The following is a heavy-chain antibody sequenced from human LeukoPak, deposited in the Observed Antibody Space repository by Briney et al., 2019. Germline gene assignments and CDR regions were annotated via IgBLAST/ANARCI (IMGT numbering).Heavy chain of an antibody. CDR1: GFTFSSYA. J-gene: IGHJ4*02. CDR3: ARDLHYYDSSGYSV. Sequence: PGGSLRLSCAVSGFTFSSYAMSWVRQAPGKGLEWVSVIYSGGSTYYADSVKGRFTISRDNSKNTLYLQMNSLRAEDTAVYYCARDLHYYDSSGYSVWGQGTLVTVSS. CDR2: IYSGGST. D-gene: IGHD3-22*01. V-gene: IGHV3-66*01.